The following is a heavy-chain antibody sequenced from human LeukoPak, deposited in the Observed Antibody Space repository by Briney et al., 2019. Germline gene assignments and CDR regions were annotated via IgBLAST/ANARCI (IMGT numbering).Heavy chain of an antibody. CDR2: INPNSGGT. CDR1: GYTFTGYY. CDR3: AREFWLVRPRGMDV. V-gene: IGHV1-2*04. Sequence: ASVKVSCKASGYTFTGYYMHWVRQAPGQGLEWMGWINPNSGGTNYSRKFQGWVTMTRDTSISTAYMELSRLRSDDTAVYYCAREFWLVRPRGMDVWGKGTTVTVSS. J-gene: IGHJ6*04. D-gene: IGHD6-19*01.